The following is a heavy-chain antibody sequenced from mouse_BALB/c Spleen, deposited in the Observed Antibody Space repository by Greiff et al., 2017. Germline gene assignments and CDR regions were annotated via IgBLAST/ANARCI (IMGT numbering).Heavy chain of an antibody. CDR2: ISYSGST. Sequence: EVKLVESGPGLVKPSQSLSLTCTVTGYSITSDYAWNWIRQFPGNKLEWMGYISYSGSTSYNPSLKSRISITRDTSKNQFFLQLNSVTTEDTATYYCAREGVRRGYFDYWGQGTTLTVSS. D-gene: IGHD2-14*01. CDR1: GYSITSDYA. V-gene: IGHV3-2*02. CDR3: AREGVRRGYFDY. J-gene: IGHJ2*01.